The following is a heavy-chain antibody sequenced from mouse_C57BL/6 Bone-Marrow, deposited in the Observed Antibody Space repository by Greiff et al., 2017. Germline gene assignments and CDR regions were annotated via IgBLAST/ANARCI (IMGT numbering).Heavy chain of an antibody. D-gene: IGHD2-3*01. Sequence: EVKLVESGGGLVQPGGSLSLSCAASGFTFTDYYMSWVRQPPGKALEWLGFIRNKANGYTTEYSASVKGRFTISRDNSQSILYLQMNALRAEDSATYYCARLSDVYYAMDYWGQGTSVTVSS. J-gene: IGHJ4*01. CDR2: IRNKANGYTT. CDR3: ARLSDVYYAMDY. V-gene: IGHV7-3*01. CDR1: GFTFTDYY.